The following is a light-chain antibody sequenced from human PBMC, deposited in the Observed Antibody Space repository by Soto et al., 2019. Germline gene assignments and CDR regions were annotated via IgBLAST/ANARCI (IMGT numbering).Light chain of an antibody. CDR3: QQRSNWPT. J-gene: IGKJ2*01. V-gene: IGKV3-11*01. CDR2: DAS. CDR1: QSVSSY. Sequence: EIVLTQSPATLSLSPGERATLSCRATQSVSSYLAWYQQKPGQAPRLLIYDASKRATGIPARFSGSGYGTDFPLTSTRREPEDFAFYYCQQRSNWPTSGQGTKLEI.